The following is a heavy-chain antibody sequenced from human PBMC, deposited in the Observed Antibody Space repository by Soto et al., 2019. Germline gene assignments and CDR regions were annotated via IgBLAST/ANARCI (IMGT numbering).Heavy chain of an antibody. D-gene: IGHD2-2*01. V-gene: IGHV4-59*01. J-gene: IGHJ6*03. CDR3: ARTGYCSSTSCYADYYYYYMDV. CDR2: IYYSGST. Sequence: SETLSLTCTVSGGSISSYYWSWIRQPPGKGLEWIGYIYYSGSTNYNPSLKSRVTISVDTSKNQFSLKLSAVTAADTAVYYCARTGYCSSTSCYADYYYYYMDVWGKGTTVTVSS. CDR1: GGSISSYY.